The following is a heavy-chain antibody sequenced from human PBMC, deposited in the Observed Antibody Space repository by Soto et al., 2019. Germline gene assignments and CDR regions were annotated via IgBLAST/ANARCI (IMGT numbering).Heavy chain of an antibody. Sequence: GASVKVSCKASGYTFIDNYIHWVRQAPGQGLEWMGWFKSNSGDTRFAQKFQGRVTMTGDTSISTAYMELSSLRSDDTAVYYCARDSATMAGSFFDYWGQGTLVTVSS. CDR2: FKSNSGDT. J-gene: IGHJ4*02. V-gene: IGHV1-2*02. CDR3: ARDSATMAGSFFDY. D-gene: IGHD1-26*01. CDR1: GYTFIDNY.